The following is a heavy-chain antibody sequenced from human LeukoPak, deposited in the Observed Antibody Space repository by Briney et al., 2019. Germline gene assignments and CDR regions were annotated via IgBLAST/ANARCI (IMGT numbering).Heavy chain of an antibody. V-gene: IGHV4-39*01. J-gene: IGHJ4*02. Sequence: PSETLSLTCTVSGGSISSSSYYWGWIRQPPGKGLEWIGSIYYSGSTNYNPSLKSRVTISVDTSKNQFSLKLSSVTAADTAVYYCARHPDYSKSSKHFDYWGQGTLVTVSS. CDR3: ARHPDYSKSSKHFDY. CDR1: GGSISSSSYY. CDR2: IYYSGST. D-gene: IGHD4-11*01.